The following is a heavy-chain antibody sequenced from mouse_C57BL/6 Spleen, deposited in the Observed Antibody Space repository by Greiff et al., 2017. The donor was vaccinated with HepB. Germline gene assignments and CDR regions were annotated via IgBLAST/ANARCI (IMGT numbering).Heavy chain of an antibody. CDR3: ARPRGNYEAWFAY. Sequence: DVMLVESGGGLVKPGGSLKLSCAASGFTFSDYGMHWVRQAPEKGLEWVAYISSGSSTIYYADTVKGRFTISRDNAKNTLFLQMTSLRSEDTAMYYCARPRGNYEAWFAYWGQGTLVTVSA. V-gene: IGHV5-17*01. J-gene: IGHJ3*01. CDR1: GFTFSDYG. CDR2: ISSGSSTI. D-gene: IGHD2-1*01.